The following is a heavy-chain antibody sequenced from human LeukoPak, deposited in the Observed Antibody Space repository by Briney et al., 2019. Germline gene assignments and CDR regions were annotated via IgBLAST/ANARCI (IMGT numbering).Heavy chain of an antibody. J-gene: IGHJ4*02. CDR2: ISSSSSYI. CDR3: AGEWRLRGMDY. Sequence: GGSLRLSCAASGFTFSSYSMNWVRQAPGKGLEWVSSISSSSSYIYYADSEKGRFTISRDNAKNSLYLQMNSLRAEDTAVYYCAGEWRLRGMDYGGQGPLAPSPQ. D-gene: IGHD5-12*01. CDR1: GFTFSSYS. V-gene: IGHV3-21*01.